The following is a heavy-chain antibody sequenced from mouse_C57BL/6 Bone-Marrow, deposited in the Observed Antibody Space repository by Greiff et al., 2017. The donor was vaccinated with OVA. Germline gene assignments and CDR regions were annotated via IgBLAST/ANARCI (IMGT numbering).Heavy chain of an antibody. D-gene: IGHD1-1*01. V-gene: IGHV7-3*01. CDR1: GFTFTDYY. J-gene: IGHJ4*01. CDR3: ARSLLYYYVSQDAMDY. Sequence: EVMLVESGGGLVQPGGSLSLSCAASGFTFTDYYMSWVRQPPGKALEWLGFIRNKANGYTTEYSASVKGRFTISRDNSQSILYLQMNALRAEDSATYYCARSLLYYYVSQDAMDYWGQGTSVTVSS. CDR2: IRNKANGYTT.